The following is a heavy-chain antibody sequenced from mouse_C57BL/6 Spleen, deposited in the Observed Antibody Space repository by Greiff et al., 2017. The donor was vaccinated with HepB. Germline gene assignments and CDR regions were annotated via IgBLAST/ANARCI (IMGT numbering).Heavy chain of an antibody. D-gene: IGHD2-3*01. CDR1: GFTFSSYA. J-gene: IGHJ2*01. CDR2: ISDGGSYT. Sequence: EVQVVESGGGLVKPGGSLKLSCAASGFTFSSYAMSWVRQTPEKRLEWVATISDGGSYTYYPDNVKGRFTISRDNAKNNLYLQISHLKSEDTAMYYCARDRNDGYPHYDLDYWGQGTTLTVSS. V-gene: IGHV5-4*01. CDR3: ARDRNDGYPHYDLDY.